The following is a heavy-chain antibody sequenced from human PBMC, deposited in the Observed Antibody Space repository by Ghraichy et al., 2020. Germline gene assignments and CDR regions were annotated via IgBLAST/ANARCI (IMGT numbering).Heavy chain of an antibody. CDR3: ARDKSFLGTLIAEANNWFDS. D-gene: IGHD6-13*01. CDR1: GYTFSNYY. V-gene: IGHV1-46*01. J-gene: IGHJ5*01. Sequence: GESLNISCKASGYTFSNYYMHWVRQAPGQGLEWMGRINPSDGTTTYAQKFQGRVTMTRDTSTSTVYMELSSLRSDDTAVYYCARDKSFLGTLIAEANNWFDSWGQGTLVTVSS. CDR2: INPSDGTT.